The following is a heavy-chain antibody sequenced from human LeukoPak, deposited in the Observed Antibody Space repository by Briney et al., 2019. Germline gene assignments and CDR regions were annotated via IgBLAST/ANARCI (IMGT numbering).Heavy chain of an antibody. CDR2: IYYSGSS. Sequence: PSETLSLTCTVSGGSINSYYWSWIRQPPGKGLEWIGYIYYSGSSNYNPSLKSRVTIAVDTSKNQFSLKLSSVTAADTAVYYCARSVPASGMVYYYGMDVWGQGTTVTVSS. CDR1: GGSINSYY. CDR3: ARSVPASGMVYYYGMDV. J-gene: IGHJ6*02. D-gene: IGHD6-13*01. V-gene: IGHV4-59*08.